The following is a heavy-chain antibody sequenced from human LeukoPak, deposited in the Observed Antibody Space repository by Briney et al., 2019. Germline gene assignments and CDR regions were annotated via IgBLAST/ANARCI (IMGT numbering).Heavy chain of an antibody. V-gene: IGHV3-64D*06. J-gene: IGHJ4*02. D-gene: IGHD2-15*01. CDR1: GFIFSNFA. CDR2: IANDGVNT. CDR3: GISPIYCSGDRCPDY. Sequence: PGGSLRLSCSASGFIFSNFAMNWVRQAPGKGLEYVSAIANDGVNTYYSDSVKGRFTISRDNSKNTLYLQMSRLKPEDTAVYYCGISPIYCSGDRCPDYWGQGTLVVVSS.